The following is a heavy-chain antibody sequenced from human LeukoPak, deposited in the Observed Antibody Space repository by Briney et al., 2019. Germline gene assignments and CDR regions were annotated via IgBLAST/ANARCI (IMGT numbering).Heavy chain of an antibody. CDR2: IYYSGST. Sequence: SETLSLTCAVYGGSFSGYYWSWIRQHPGKGLEWIGYIYYSGSTYYNPSLKSRVTISVDTSKNQFSLKLSSVTVADTAVYYCARVRGVVPAATRFDPWGQGTLVTVSS. D-gene: IGHD2-2*01. CDR3: ARVRGVVPAATRFDP. V-gene: IGHV4-31*11. CDR1: GGSFSGYY. J-gene: IGHJ5*02.